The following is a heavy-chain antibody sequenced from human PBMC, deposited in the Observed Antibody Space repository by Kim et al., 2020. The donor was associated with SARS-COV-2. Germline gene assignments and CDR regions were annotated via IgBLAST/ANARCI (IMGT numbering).Heavy chain of an antibody. CDR2: IYTSGST. V-gene: IGHV4-61*02. CDR1: GGSISSGSYY. Sequence: SETLSLTCTVSGGSISSGSYYWSWIRQPAGKGLEWIGRIYTSGSTNYNPSLKSRVTISVDTSKNQFSLKLSSVTAADTAVYYCARGGRRAVAGVRYYYYGMDVWGQGTTVTVSS. D-gene: IGHD6-19*01. J-gene: IGHJ6*02. CDR3: ARGGRRAVAGVRYYYYGMDV.